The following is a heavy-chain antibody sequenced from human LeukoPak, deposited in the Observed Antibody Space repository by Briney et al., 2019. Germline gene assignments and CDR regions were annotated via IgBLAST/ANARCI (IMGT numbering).Heavy chain of an antibody. CDR3: ASPQRGSYYGFDAFDI. D-gene: IGHD1-26*01. J-gene: IGHJ3*02. CDR1: GGSISSYY. V-gene: IGHV4-59*01. CDR2: IYYSGST. Sequence: KASETLSLTCTVSGGSISSYYWSWIRQPPGKGLEWIGYIYYSGSTNYSPSLKSRVTISVDTSKNQCSLQLSSVTAADTAVYYCASPQRGSYYGFDAFDIWGQGTMVTVSS.